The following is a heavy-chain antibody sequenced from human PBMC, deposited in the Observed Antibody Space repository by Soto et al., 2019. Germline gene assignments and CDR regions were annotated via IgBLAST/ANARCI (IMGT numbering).Heavy chain of an antibody. J-gene: IGHJ3*02. CDR3: ARDKGYCSGGSCYYFAAFDI. D-gene: IGHD2-15*01. V-gene: IGHV4-59*01. CDR1: GGSISSYS. Sequence: SETLSLTCTVSGGSISSYSWSWLRQPPGKGLEWIGYIYYSGSTNYNPSLKSRVTISVDTSKNQFSLKLSSVTAADTAVYYCARDKGYCSGGSCYYFAAFDIWGQGTMVTVSS. CDR2: IYYSGST.